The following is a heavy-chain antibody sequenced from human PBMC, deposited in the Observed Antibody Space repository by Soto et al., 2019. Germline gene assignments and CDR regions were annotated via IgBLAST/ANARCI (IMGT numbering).Heavy chain of an antibody. J-gene: IGHJ6*02. CDR3: ARASMYYDILTIYGMDV. V-gene: IGHV4-4*07. CDR1: GGSISSYY. Sequence: PSETLCLTCTVSGGSISSYYWSWIRQPAGKGLELTGRIYTSGSTNYNPSLKSRVTMSVDTSKNQFSLKLRSVTAADTAVYYCARASMYYDILTIYGMDVWGQGTTVTVSS. D-gene: IGHD3-9*01. CDR2: IYTSGST.